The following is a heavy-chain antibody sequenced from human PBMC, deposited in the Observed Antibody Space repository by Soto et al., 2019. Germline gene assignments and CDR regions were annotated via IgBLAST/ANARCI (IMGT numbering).Heavy chain of an antibody. V-gene: IGHV3-23*01. CDR3: TKNYYFDS. CDR2: INIGGGKK. Sequence: VQLLESGGGLVQPGGSLRLSCAASGFTFSNYDMSWVRQAPGKGLEWVSSINIGGGKKNYADSVRGRFTMSRDDSKNTVFLQMNSLRAEDTAIYYCTKNYYFDSWGQGTLVNVSS. CDR1: GFTFSNYD. J-gene: IGHJ4*02.